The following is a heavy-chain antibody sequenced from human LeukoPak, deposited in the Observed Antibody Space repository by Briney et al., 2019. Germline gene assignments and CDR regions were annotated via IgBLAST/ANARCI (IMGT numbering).Heavy chain of an antibody. Sequence: PSETLSLTCAVSGYSISSGYYWGWIRPPPGKGLEWIGSIYHSGSTYYNPSLKSRVTISVDTSKNQFSLKLSSVTAADTAVYYCARSLHYYYDSSGYFDYWGQGTLVTVSS. CDR1: GYSISSGYY. CDR2: IYHSGST. D-gene: IGHD3-22*01. J-gene: IGHJ4*02. CDR3: ARSLHYYYDSSGYFDY. V-gene: IGHV4-38-2*01.